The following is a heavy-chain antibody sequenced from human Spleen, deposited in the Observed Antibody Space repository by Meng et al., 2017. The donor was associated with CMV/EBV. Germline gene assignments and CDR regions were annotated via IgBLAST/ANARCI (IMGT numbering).Heavy chain of an antibody. D-gene: IGHD2-8*02. CDR2: ISVYDGRT. V-gene: IGHV1-18*04. Sequence: ASVKVSCKASGYTFTDYYIHWVRQAPGQGLDWMGWISVYDGRTNSAQKLQGRVTMTTDTSTSTAYMELRSLRFDDTAVYYCARAPPYCTVTSCSGNWFDPWGQGTLVTVSS. CDR1: GYTFTDYY. CDR3: ARAPPYCTVTSCSGNWFDP. J-gene: IGHJ5*02.